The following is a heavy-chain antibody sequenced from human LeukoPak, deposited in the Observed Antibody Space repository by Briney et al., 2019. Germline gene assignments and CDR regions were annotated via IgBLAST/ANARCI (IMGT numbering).Heavy chain of an antibody. CDR2: INHSGST. CDR3: AGLGGDYLFDY. J-gene: IGHJ4*02. V-gene: IGHV4-34*01. Sequence: PSETLSLTCAVYGGSFSGYYWSWIRQPPGKGLEWIGEINHSGSTNYNPSLKSRVTISVDTSKNQFSLKLSSVTAADTAVYYCAGLGGDYLFDYWGQGTLVTVSS. CDR1: GGSFSGYY. D-gene: IGHD4-17*01.